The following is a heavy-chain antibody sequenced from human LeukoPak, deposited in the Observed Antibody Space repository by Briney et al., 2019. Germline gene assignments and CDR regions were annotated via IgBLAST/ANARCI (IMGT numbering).Heavy chain of an antibody. CDR2: IGTAGDT. J-gene: IGHJ4*02. V-gene: IGHV3-13*01. CDR3: ARDSTQPYGDYDDY. Sequence: GGSLRLSCAASGFTLSSYAMHWVRQPAGKGLEWVSAIGTAGDTFYPGSVKGRFTISRENAKKSLFLQMNSLRVEDTAVYYCARDSTQPYGDYDDYWGQGTLVTVSS. D-gene: IGHD4-17*01. CDR1: GFTLSSYA.